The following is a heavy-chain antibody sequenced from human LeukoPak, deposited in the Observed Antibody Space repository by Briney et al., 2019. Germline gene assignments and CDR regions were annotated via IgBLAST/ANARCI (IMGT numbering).Heavy chain of an antibody. Sequence: ASVKVSCKASGYTFTGYDINWVRQATGQGLEWMGWMNPNSGNTGYAQKFQGRVTMTTDTSTSTAYMELRSLRSDDTAVYYCARDRPLRYCSSTSCYPLYDAFDIWGQGTMVTVSS. D-gene: IGHD2-2*01. J-gene: IGHJ3*02. V-gene: IGHV1-8*01. CDR2: MNPNSGNT. CDR3: ARDRPLRYCSSTSCYPLYDAFDI. CDR1: GYTFTGYD.